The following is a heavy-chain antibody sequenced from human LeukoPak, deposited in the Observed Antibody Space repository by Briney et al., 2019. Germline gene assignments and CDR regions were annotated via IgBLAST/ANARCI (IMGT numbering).Heavy chain of an antibody. V-gene: IGHV4-39*01. CDR2: IYYSGST. CDR3: ARGRPYSGGYHLDY. CDR1: GGSISSSSYY. Sequence: SETLSLTCTVSGGSISSSSYYWGWIRQPPGKGLEWIGSIYYSGSTYYNPSLKSRVTISVDTSKNQFSLKLSSVTAADTAVYYCARGRPYSGGYHLDYWGQGILVTVSA. D-gene: IGHD1-26*01. J-gene: IGHJ4*02.